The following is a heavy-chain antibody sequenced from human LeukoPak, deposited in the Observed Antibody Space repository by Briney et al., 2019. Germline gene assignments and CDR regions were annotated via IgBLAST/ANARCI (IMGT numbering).Heavy chain of an antibody. CDR2: INHSGST. V-gene: IGHV4-34*01. CDR3: ARHSNDFWSGYYEYYYYYYMDV. D-gene: IGHD3-3*01. J-gene: IGHJ6*03. Sequence: PSGTLSLTCAVYGGSFSGYYWSWIRQPPGKGLEWIGEINHSGSTNYNPSLKSRVTISVDTSKNQFSLKLSSVTAADTAVYYCARHSNDFWSGYYEYYYYYYMDVWGKGTTVTVSS. CDR1: GGSFSGYY.